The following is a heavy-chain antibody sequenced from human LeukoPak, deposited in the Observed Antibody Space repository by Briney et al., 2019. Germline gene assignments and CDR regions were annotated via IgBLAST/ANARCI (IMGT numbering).Heavy chain of an antibody. CDR1: GGSFSGYF. CDR3: ARGLAGGRMIPRGSAFDI. V-gene: IGHV4-34*01. J-gene: IGHJ3*02. Sequence: KPSETLSLTCAVYGGSFSGYFWSWIRQPPGKGLEWIGEINHSGSTNYNPSLKSRVTISVDTSKNPFFLKLSSVTAADTAVYYCARGLAGGRMIPRGSAFDIWGQGTMVTVSS. CDR2: INHSGST. D-gene: IGHD1-26*01.